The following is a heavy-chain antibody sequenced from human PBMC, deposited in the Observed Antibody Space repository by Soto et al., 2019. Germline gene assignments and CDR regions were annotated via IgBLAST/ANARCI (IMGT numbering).Heavy chain of an antibody. V-gene: IGHV3-30-3*01. CDR2: ISYDGSNK. J-gene: IGHJ4*02. D-gene: IGHD3-16*01. CDR1: GFTFSGYA. CDR3: AKQTSVRFDY. Sequence: QVQLVESGGGVVQPGRSLRLSGAASGFTFSGYAMHWVRQAPGKGLEWVAVISYDGSNKYYADSVKGRFNIYRDNSKNTLYLQMNRLIAEDRAVYYCAKQTSVRFDYWGQGNLVTVSS.